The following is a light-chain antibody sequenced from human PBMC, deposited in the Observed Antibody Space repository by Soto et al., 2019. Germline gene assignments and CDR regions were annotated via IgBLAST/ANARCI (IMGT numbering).Light chain of an antibody. CDR2: AAS. J-gene: IGKJ4*01. CDR3: QQIYSTPTT. CDR1: QSISSY. Sequence: DIQMTQSPSSLSASVGDRVTITCRASQSISSYLNWYQQKPGKAPKLLIYAASSLQSGVPSRFSGSGSGTDFTLTISNLQPEDFATYYCQQIYSTPTTFGGGTKVEIK. V-gene: IGKV1-39*01.